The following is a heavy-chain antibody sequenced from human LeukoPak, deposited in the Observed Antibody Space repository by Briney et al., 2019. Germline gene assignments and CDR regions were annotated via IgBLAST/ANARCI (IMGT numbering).Heavy chain of an antibody. Sequence: GESLKISCKDSGYSFTNYWIAWVRQMPGKGLEWMGITHPGDSRTIYSPSFQGQVTISVDKSISTAYLQWRSLKASDSAMYYCARGHDYWGQGTLVTVSS. J-gene: IGHJ4*02. CDR1: GYSFTNYW. CDR3: ARGHDY. V-gene: IGHV5-51*01. CDR2: THPGDSRT.